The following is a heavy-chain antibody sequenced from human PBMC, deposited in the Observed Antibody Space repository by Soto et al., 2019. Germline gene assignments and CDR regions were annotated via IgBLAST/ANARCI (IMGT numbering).Heavy chain of an antibody. CDR1: GGSIRDYY. CDR2: IYYNGTT. V-gene: IGHV4-59*08. D-gene: IGHD3-22*01. J-gene: IGHJ4*02. CDR3: ARLGGYYQAFDS. Sequence: PSETLSLTCTVSGGSIRDYYWGWIRQSPGKGLEWIGYIYYNGTTKYNPSLKSRVTISVDSSKNQFSLKLDSVTAADTAVYYCARLGGYYQAFDSWGQGTLVTVSS.